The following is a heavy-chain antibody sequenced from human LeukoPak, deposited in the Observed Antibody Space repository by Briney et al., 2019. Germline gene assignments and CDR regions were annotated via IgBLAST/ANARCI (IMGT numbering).Heavy chain of an antibody. D-gene: IGHD2/OR15-2a*01. CDR2: IYYSGST. CDR1: GGSISSYY. Sequence: SETLSLTCTVSGGSISSYYWSWIRQPPGKGLEWIGYIYYSGSTNYNPSLKSRVTISVDTSRNQFSLSLRSVTATDSAVYYCARAVTAGNSFDSWGQGTLVTVSS. CDR3: ARAVTAGNSFDS. J-gene: IGHJ4*02. V-gene: IGHV4-59*01.